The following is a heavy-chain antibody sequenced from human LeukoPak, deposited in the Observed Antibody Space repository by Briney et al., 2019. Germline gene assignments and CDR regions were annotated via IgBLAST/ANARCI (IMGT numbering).Heavy chain of an antibody. Sequence: SETLSLTCTVSGVSISSVGYYWSWIRQHPGRGLEWIGYIYYSGSTYYNPSLKSRVTISVDTSKNQFSLKLSSVTAADTAVYYCARDYGIVPGAFDIWGQGTMVTVSS. D-gene: IGHD2-2*01. V-gene: IGHV4-31*03. CDR2: IYYSGST. CDR1: GVSISSVGYY. CDR3: ARDYGIVPGAFDI. J-gene: IGHJ3*02.